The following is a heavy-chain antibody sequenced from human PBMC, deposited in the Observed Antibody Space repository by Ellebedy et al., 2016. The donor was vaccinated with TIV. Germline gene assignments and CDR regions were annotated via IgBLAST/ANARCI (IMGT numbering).Heavy chain of an antibody. CDR3: ARGYYNSGHYFSPGE. Sequence: MPSETLSLTCSVSGVSISSSSDYWGWIRQPPGKGLEWIGTVSYSGTTQYNPSLKSRVTISVDTSRAQFSLKMTSVTAADTAVYYCARGYYNSGHYFSPGEWGRGTLVTVSS. J-gene: IGHJ4*01. V-gene: IGHV4-39*07. CDR2: VSYSGTT. CDR1: GVSISSSSDY. D-gene: IGHD3-3*01.